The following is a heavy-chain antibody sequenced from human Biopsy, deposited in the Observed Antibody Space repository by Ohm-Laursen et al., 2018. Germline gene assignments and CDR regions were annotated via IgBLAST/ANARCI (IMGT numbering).Heavy chain of an antibody. CDR2: MIPSSGKT. J-gene: IGHJ5*02. CDR1: GYSFSTYD. D-gene: IGHD6-6*01. Sequence: ASVKVSCKASGYSFSTYDVNWVRQARGQGLEWMGWMIPSSGKTGYAQRFQGRVTLTMNTSISTAYMELSGLRSEDTAVYFCARGYSRRVSIFQASIYWFDTWGQGTLVTVSS. V-gene: IGHV1-8*01. CDR3: ARGYSRRVSIFQASIYWFDT.